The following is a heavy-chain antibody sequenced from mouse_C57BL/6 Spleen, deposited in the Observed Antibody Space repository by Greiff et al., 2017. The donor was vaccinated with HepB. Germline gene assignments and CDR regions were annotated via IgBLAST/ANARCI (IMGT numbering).Heavy chain of an antibody. J-gene: IGHJ1*03. D-gene: IGHD1-1*01. V-gene: IGHV1-76*01. CDR3: ARSYYYGSSYGWYFDV. CDR2: IYPGSGNT. CDR1: GYTFTDYY. Sequence: VKLMESGAELVRPGASVKLSCKASGYTFTDYYINWVKQRPGQGLEWIARIYPGSGNTYYNEKFKGKATLTAEKSSSTAYMQLSSLTSEDSAVYFCARSYYYGSSYGWYFDVWGTGTTVTVSS.